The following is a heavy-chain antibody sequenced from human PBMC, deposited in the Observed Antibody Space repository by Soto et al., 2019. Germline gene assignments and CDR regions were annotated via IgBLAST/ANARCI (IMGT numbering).Heavy chain of an antibody. D-gene: IGHD6-13*01. CDR3: ARDRGAAAGTFWFDP. J-gene: IGHJ5*02. CDR2: ISAYNGNT. V-gene: IGHV1-18*01. CDR1: GYTFTSYG. Sequence: EASVKVSCKASGYTFTSYGISWVRQAPGQGLEWMGWISAYNGNTNYAQKLQGRVTMTTDTSTSTAYMELRSLRSDDTAVYYCARDRGAAAGTFWFDPWGRGTLVTVSS.